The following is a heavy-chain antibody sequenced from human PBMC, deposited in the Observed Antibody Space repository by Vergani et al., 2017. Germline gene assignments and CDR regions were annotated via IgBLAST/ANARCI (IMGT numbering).Heavy chain of an antibody. CDR2: NYWNDER. V-gene: IGHV2-5*01. J-gene: IGHJ4*02. CDR3: AHMPVPFLCFGELWDYFDY. Sequence: QITLKESGPTLVKPTQTLTLTCTVSGFSLDTNGVGVAWIRQPPGKALECLGLNYWNDERRYLPSLSGRLTIIRDTSKNEVVLTMTNMYPADTATYYCAHMPVPFLCFGELWDYFDYWGQGTLVTVSS. D-gene: IGHD3-10*01. CDR1: GFSLDTNGVG.